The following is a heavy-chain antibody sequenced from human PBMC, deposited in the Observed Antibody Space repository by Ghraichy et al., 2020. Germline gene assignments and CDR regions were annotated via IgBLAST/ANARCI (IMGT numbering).Heavy chain of an antibody. CDR3: ARLRGLKLVRYYYYYGMDV. CDR1: GGSFSGYY. CDR2: INYSGST. J-gene: IGHJ6*02. V-gene: IGHV4-34*01. D-gene: IGHD6-13*01. Sequence: ESLNISCAVYGGSFSGYYWSWIRQPPGKGLEWIGEINYSGSTNYNPSLKSRVTISVDTSKNQFSLKLSSVTAADTAVYYCARLRGLKLVRYYYYYGMDVWSQGTTVTVSS.